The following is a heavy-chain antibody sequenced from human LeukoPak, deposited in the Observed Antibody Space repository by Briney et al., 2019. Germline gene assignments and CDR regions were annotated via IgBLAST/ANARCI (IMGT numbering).Heavy chain of an antibody. J-gene: IGHJ4*02. CDR3: ARGYSSSWYDLYYFDN. Sequence: GGSLRLSCAASGFTFSNYNINWVRQAPGKGLEWVSSISSRGSYIYYADSVKGRFAISADNAMNSLYLQMNSLRAEDTAVYYCARGYSSSWYDLYYFDNWGQGTLVTVSS. V-gene: IGHV3-21*01. CDR1: GFTFSNYN. D-gene: IGHD6-13*01. CDR2: ISSRGSYI.